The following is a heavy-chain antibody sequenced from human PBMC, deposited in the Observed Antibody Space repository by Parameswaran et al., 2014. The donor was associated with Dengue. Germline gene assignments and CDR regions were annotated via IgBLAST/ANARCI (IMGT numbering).Heavy chain of an antibody. D-gene: IGHD3-3*01. CDR2: IYHSGST. J-gene: IGHJ4*02. Sequence: TLSLTCAVSGGSISSGGYSWSWIRQPPGKGLEWIGYIYHSGSTYYNPSLKSRVTISVDRPKNQFSLKLSSVTAADTAVYYCARDRGGGGIFGVVSPTDYWGQGTLVTVSS. V-gene: IGHV4-30-2*01. CDR3: ARDRGGGGIFGVVSPTDY. CDR1: GGSISSGGYS.